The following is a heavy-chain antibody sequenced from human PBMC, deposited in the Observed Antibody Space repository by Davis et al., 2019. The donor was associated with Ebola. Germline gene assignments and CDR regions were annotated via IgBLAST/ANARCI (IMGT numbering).Heavy chain of an antibody. Sequence: ASVKVSCKASGYTFSDNYMHWVRQAPGQGLEWMGMINPSGGKTNYAQKFHDRVTMTRDTSTGTMYMQLNSLRSEDTAVYYCARGDRGSHYQDFDYWGQGTRVTVSS. V-gene: IGHV1-46*01. CDR1: GYTFSDNY. CDR2: INPSGGKT. D-gene: IGHD1-26*01. J-gene: IGHJ4*02. CDR3: ARGDRGSHYQDFDY.